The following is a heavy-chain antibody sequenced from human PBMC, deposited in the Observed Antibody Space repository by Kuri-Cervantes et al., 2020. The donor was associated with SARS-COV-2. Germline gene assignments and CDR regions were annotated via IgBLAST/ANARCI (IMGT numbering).Heavy chain of an antibody. CDR3: AKSVPVWQQLPYNWFDP. CDR1: GFTFSLFA. CDR2: ILHDGNNK. J-gene: IGHJ5*02. Sequence: GESLKISCAASGFTFSLFAMHWVRQAPGQGLEWVAVILHDGNNKYYADSVKGRFTISRDNSKNALYLQMNSLRAEDTAVYYCAKSVPVWQQLPYNWFDPWGQGTLVTVSS. D-gene: IGHD6-13*01. V-gene: IGHV3-30-3*02.